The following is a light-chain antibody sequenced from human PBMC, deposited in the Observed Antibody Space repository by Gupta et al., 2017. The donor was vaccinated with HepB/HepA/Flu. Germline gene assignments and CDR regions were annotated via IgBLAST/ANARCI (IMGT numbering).Light chain of an antibody. CDR3: QHDASSQL. V-gene: IGKV3-20*01. CDR2: AAS. J-gene: IGKJ5*01. Sequence: VLTQSPGTLSLSPGERVTLSCRASQTVSSYDLAWYQQKPGQAPSLLIYAASNRANGDPDRLSGRGAETDLTLTSSIRETEDFAVYYWQHDASSQLFGEGTLVDIK. CDR1: QTVSSYD.